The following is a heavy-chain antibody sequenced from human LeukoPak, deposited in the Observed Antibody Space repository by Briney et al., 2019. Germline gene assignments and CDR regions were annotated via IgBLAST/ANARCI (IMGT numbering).Heavy chain of an antibody. CDR2: IIPIFGKA. J-gene: IGHJ4*02. Sequence: ASVKVSCKASGDTSSSYAISWVRQAPGQGLEWMGGIIPIFGKANYAQKFQGRVTITADESTRTAYMELSSLRSEDTAVYYCARGWLAETTVVTPYNYWGRGTLVSVSS. CDR1: GDTSSSYA. D-gene: IGHD4-23*01. V-gene: IGHV1-69*13. CDR3: ARGWLAETTVVTPYNY.